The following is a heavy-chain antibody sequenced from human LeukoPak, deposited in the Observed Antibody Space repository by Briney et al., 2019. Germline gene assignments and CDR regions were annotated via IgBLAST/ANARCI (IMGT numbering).Heavy chain of an antibody. CDR2: ISSSSDYT. CDR3: TRDNSQGSGSSFDY. J-gene: IGHJ4*02. D-gene: IGHD3-10*01. CDR1: GFTFSDYH. V-gene: IGHV3-11*05. Sequence: PGGSLRLSCAASGFTFSDYHMSWIRQAPGKGLEWVSYISSSSDYTNYADSVKGRFTISRDNAKKSLYLQMDSLRAEDTAVYYCTRDNSQGSGSSFDYWGQGTLVTVSS.